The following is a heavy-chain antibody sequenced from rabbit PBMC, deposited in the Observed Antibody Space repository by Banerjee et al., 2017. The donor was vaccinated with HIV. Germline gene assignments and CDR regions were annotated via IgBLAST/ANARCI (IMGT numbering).Heavy chain of an antibody. D-gene: IGHD4-1*01. Sequence: QEQLEESGGGLFQPGGSLALTCKASGFDFSSYGISWVRQAPGKGLEWIAYIYPDYGSTDYASWAKGRFTISKTSSTTVTLQMTSLTAADTATYFCARDLAGVIGWNFNLWGPGTLVTVS. V-gene: IGHV1S45*01. CDR1: GFDFSSYG. CDR3: ARDLAGVIGWNFNL. CDR2: IYPDYGST. J-gene: IGHJ4*01.